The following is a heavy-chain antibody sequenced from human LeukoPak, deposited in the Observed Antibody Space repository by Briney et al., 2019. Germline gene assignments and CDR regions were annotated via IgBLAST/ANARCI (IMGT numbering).Heavy chain of an antibody. CDR3: ARLTRDGYNPYYFDY. CDR1: GGSISSYY. CDR2: IYTSGST. Sequence: MTSETLSLTCTVSGGSISSYYWSWIRQPPGKGLNWIGYIYTSGSTNYNPSLKSRVTISVDTSKTQFSLKLSSVTAADTAVYYCARLTRDGYNPYYFDYWGQGTLVTVSS. J-gene: IGHJ4*02. V-gene: IGHV4-4*09. D-gene: IGHD5-24*01.